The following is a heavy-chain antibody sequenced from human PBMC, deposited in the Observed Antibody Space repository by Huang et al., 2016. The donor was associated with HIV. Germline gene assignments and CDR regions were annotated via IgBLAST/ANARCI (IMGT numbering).Heavy chain of an antibody. CDR1: GFILSNSG. Sequence: VQLIESGGGVVQPGKSLRLSCATSGFILSNSGMHWVRQAPGKGLKGVAFIRNDGMKKNYADSVRGRFTVGRDNGNNTLFLQMRSLGVDDTAVYYCARGDYYDSSGYHPGYFDYWGQGILVTVSS. CDR3: ARGDYYDSSGYHPGYFDY. J-gene: IGHJ4*02. V-gene: IGHV3-33*04. D-gene: IGHD3-22*01. CDR2: IRNDGMKK.